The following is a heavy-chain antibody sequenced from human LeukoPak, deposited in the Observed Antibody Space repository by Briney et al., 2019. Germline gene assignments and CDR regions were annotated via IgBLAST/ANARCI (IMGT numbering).Heavy chain of an antibody. J-gene: IGHJ4*02. V-gene: IGHV1-2*06. Sequence: ASVKVSCKASGYTFTGYYMHWVRQAPGQGLEWMGRINLNSGGTNYTQKVQGRVTMTRDTSISTAYMELSRLRSDDTAVYYCARDLPPSLAAADDYWGQGTLVTVSS. CDR2: INLNSGGT. CDR3: ARDLPPSLAAADDY. CDR1: GYTFTGYY. D-gene: IGHD6-13*01.